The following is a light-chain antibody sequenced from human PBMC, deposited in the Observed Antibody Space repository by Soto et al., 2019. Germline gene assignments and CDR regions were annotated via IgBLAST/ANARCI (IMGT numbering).Light chain of an antibody. CDR2: GAS. Sequence: AIQLTQSPSSLSASVGDRVTITCRASQGISSHLAWYQQRPGKAPNLLIYGASNLQSGVPSRFSGSGFETDFTLTISSLQPEDFATYYCQQFSGYPLTFGQGTRLEIK. V-gene: IGKV1-13*02. J-gene: IGKJ5*01. CDR1: QGISSH. CDR3: QQFSGYPLT.